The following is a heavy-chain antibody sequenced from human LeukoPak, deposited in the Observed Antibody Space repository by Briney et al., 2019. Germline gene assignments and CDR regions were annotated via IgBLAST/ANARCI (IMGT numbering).Heavy chain of an antibody. D-gene: IGHD3-16*01. V-gene: IGHV3-48*01. CDR1: GGSISSYY. Sequence: ETLSLTCTVSGGSISSYYWNWVRQAPGKGLEWVSYISSFSGTINYADSVKGRFTISRDNAKNSLYLQMNSLRAEDTAVYYCARDQGGVGYWGQGTLVTVSS. CDR3: ARDQGGVGY. CDR2: ISSFSGTI. J-gene: IGHJ4*02.